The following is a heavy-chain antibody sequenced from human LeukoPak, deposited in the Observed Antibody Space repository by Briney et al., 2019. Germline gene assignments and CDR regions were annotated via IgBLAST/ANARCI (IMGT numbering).Heavy chain of an antibody. Sequence: GGSLRLSCAASGFTVSSNYMSWVRQAPGKGPEWVANIKQDGSEKHYVDSVKGRFTISRDNAKNSLYLQMNSLRAEDTAVYYCARAMDVWGQGTTVTVSS. J-gene: IGHJ6*02. CDR2: IKQDGSEK. CDR1: GFTVSSNY. CDR3: ARAMDV. V-gene: IGHV3-7*01.